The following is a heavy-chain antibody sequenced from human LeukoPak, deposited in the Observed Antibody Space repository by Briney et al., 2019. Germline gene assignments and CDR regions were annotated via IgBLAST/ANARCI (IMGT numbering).Heavy chain of an antibody. D-gene: IGHD4-17*01. CDR2: IYYSGST. V-gene: IGHV4-59*01. CDR1: GGSISSYY. Sequence: SETLSLTCTVSGGSISSYYWSWIRQPPGKGLEWIGYIYYSGSTNYNPSLKGRVTISVDTSKNQFSLKLSSVTAADTAVYYCARVYGDYVDYWGQGTLVTVSS. CDR3: ARVYGDYVDY. J-gene: IGHJ4*02.